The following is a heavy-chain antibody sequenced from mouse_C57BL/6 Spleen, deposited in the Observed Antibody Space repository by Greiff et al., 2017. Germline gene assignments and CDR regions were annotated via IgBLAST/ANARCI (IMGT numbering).Heavy chain of an antibody. V-gene: IGHV1-62-2*01. J-gene: IGHJ1*03. CDR3: AGHEGYYDYPYWDFDV. Sequence: QVQLQQSGAELVKPGASVKLSCKASGYTFTEYTIHWVKQRSGQGLEWIGWFYPGSGSIKYNEKFKDKATLTADKSSSTVYMELSRLTSEDSAVYFCAGHEGYYDYPYWDFDVWGTGATVTVSS. D-gene: IGHD2-4*01. CDR1: GYTFTEYT. CDR2: FYPGSGSI.